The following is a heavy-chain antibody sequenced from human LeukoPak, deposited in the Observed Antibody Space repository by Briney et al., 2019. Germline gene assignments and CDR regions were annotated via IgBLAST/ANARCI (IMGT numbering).Heavy chain of an antibody. CDR2: IKHDGSEK. J-gene: IGHJ4*02. CDR3: ARGATFYDFWSGLKVSDC. D-gene: IGHD3-3*01. V-gene: IGHV3-7*04. CDR1: GFDFSSYW. Sequence: PGGSLRLSCAASGFDFSSYWMSWVRQVPGKGLEWVANIKHDGSEKYYVDSVKGRFAISRDNGKKSLYLQMNSLRAEDTAVYYCARGATFYDFWSGLKVSDCWGQGTLVTVSS.